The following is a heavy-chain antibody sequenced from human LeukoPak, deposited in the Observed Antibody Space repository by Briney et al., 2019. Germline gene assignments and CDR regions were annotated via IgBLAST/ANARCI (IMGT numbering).Heavy chain of an antibody. CDR3: ARESDGSGSYYKKTLLFDY. CDR1: GHTFTSYY. CDR2: INPSGGST. Sequence: ASVKVSCKASGHTFTSYYMHWVRQAPGQGLEWMGIINPSGGSTSYAQKFQGRVTMTRDTSTSTVYMELSSLRSEDTAVYYCARESDGSGSYYKKTLLFDYWGQGTLVTVSS. D-gene: IGHD3-10*01. V-gene: IGHV1-46*01. J-gene: IGHJ4*02.